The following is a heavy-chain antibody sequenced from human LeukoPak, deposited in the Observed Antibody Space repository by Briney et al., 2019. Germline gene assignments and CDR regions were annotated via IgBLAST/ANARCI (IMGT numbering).Heavy chain of an antibody. D-gene: IGHD3-10*01. V-gene: IGHV1-69*06. CDR1: GGTFSSYA. J-gene: IGHJ4*02. Sequence: ASVKVSCKASGGTFSSYAIGWVRQAPGQGLEWMGGIIPIFGTANYAQKFQGRVTITADKSTSTAYMELRSLRSDDTAVYYCARDRKYYGSGSPAYWGQGTLVTVSS. CDR3: ARDRKYYGSGSPAY. CDR2: IIPIFGTA.